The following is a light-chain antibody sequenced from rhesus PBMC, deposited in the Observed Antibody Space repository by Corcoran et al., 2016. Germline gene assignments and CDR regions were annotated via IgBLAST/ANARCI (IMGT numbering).Light chain of an antibody. J-gene: IGKJ4*01. CDR1: QGISSY. V-gene: IGKV1-28*03. CDR3: LQPNSYPLT. CDR2: AAY. Sequence: DIQMTQSPSSLSASVGDTVTITCRASQGISSYLNWFQQKPGKAPKLLIYAAYSLESGVPSRFSGSGSGTGFTLTISSLQPEDFAVYYCLQPNSYPLTFGGGTKVELK.